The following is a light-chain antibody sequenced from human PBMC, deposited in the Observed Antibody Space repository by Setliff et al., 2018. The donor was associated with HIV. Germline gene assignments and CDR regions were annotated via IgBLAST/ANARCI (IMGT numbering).Light chain of an antibody. Sequence: QSALTQSASVSGSPGQSSTISCAGTRSDIGTYDLVSWYRQYPGKAPKLIIYEVNRRPAGVSDRLSGSKSGNTASLTISGLRAEDEATYYCCSYTSSTPYVFGTGTKVTVL. V-gene: IGLV2-23*02. CDR3: CSYTSSTPYV. J-gene: IGLJ1*01. CDR2: EVN. CDR1: RSDIGTYDL.